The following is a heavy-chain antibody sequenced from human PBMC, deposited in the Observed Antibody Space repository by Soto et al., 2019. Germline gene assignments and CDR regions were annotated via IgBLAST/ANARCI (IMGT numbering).Heavy chain of an antibody. D-gene: IGHD1-26*01. CDR3: ATYLMGDFDY. J-gene: IGHJ4*02. V-gene: IGHV4-31*02. Sequence: WTWIRQHPEKGLEWIGYIHSSGTTYYNPSLKSRLSMSVETSKNQFSLRMSSVTAADTAVYYCATYLMGDFDYWGQVTLVTVSS. CDR2: IHSSGTT.